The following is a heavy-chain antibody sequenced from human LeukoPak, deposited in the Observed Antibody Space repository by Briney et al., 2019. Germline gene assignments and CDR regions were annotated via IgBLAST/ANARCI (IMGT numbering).Heavy chain of an antibody. CDR2: IYYSGST. CDR3: VREDNCFDP. J-gene: IGHJ5*02. Sequence: PSETLSLTCTVSGGSISSSSYYWGWIRQPPGKGLEWIGSIYYSGSTYYNPSLKSRVTISIDTSKNQFSLILNSVTAADTAIYYCVREDNCFDPWGQGTLVTVSS. CDR1: GGSISSSSYY. V-gene: IGHV4-39*07.